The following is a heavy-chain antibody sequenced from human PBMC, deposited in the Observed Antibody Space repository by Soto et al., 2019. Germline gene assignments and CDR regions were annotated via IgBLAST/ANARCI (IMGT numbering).Heavy chain of an antibody. CDR3: TIGSWSGEVFAM. V-gene: IGHV1-69*02. CDR2: IIPMLGVR. J-gene: IGHJ3*01. Sequence: QVQLVQSGAEVKKPGSSVKVSCKDSGGTFSTYSMFWVRQAPGQGLEWMGRIIPMLGVRNYAQRFQDRVTITADKSTATVYMELSRLRSEDTALYYCTIGSWSGEVFAMWGQGTMVTVSS. D-gene: IGHD2-21*01. CDR1: GGTFSTYS.